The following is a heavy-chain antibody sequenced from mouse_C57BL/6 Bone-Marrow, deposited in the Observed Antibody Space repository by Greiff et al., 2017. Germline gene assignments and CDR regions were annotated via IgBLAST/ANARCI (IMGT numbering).Heavy chain of an antibody. V-gene: IGHV1-81*01. D-gene: IGHD1-1*01. CDR3: ARCYYGSSFYWYFDV. CDR1: GYTFTSYG. Sequence: VQVVESGAELARPGASVKLSCKASGYTFTSYGISWVKQRTGQGLEWIGEIYPRSGNTYYNEKFKGKATLTADKSSSTAYMELRSLTSEDSAVYFCARCYYGSSFYWYFDVWGTGTTVTVSS. J-gene: IGHJ1*03. CDR2: IYPRSGNT.